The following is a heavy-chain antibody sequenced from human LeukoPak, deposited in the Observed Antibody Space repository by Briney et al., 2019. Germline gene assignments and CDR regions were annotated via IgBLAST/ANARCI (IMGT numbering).Heavy chain of an antibody. CDR1: GYTFTSYY. J-gene: IGHJ4*02. Sequence: ASVKVSCKASGYTFTSYYMHWVRQAPGQGLEWMGIINPSGGSTSYAQKFQGRVTMTEDTSTDTAYMELSSLRSEDTAVYYCATGWILTGYDWGGFWGQGTLVTVSS. D-gene: IGHD3-9*01. CDR2: INPSGGST. CDR3: ATGWILTGYDWGGF. V-gene: IGHV1-46*01.